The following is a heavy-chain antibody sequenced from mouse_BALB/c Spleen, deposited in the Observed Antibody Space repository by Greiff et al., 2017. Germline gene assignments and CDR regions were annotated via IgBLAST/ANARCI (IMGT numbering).Heavy chain of an antibody. V-gene: IGHV7-3*02. CDR2: IRNKANGYTT. CDR1: GFTFTDYY. Sequence: DVKLMESGGGLVQPGGSLRLSCATSGFTFTDYYMSWVRQPPGKALEWLGFIRNKANGYTTEYSASVKGRFTISRDNSQSILYLQMNTLRAEDSATYYCASHDGYYFMDYWGQGTSVTVSS. D-gene: IGHD2-3*01. CDR3: ASHDGYYFMDY. J-gene: IGHJ4*01.